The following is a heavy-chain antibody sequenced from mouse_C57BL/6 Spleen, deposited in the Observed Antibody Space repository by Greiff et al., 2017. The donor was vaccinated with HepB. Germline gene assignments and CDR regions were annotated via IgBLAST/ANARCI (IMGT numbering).Heavy chain of an antibody. Sequence: VQLQQPGAELVKPGASVKMSCKASGYTFTSYWITWVKQRPGQGLEWIGDIYPGSGSTNYNEKFKSKATLTVDTSSSTAYMQLSSLTSEDSAVYYCARPITTVVAPNWYFDVWGTGTTVTVSS. CDR1: GYTFTSYW. V-gene: IGHV1-55*01. CDR3: ARPITTVVAPNWYFDV. J-gene: IGHJ1*03. CDR2: IYPGSGST. D-gene: IGHD1-1*01.